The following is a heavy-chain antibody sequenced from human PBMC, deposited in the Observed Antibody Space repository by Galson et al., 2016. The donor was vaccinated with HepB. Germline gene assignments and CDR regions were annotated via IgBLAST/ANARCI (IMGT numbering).Heavy chain of an antibody. D-gene: IGHD2-21*02. V-gene: IGHV4-59*01. J-gene: IGHJ4*02. CDR2: MYNSGST. Sequence: SETLSLTCSVSGASISSDFWSWIRQPPGKGLEWIGYMYNSGSTRYNPSLKSRVTISVDTSKNQFSLNLRSVTAADTAVYYCARGVTGTPYFDFWGQGALVTVSS. CDR3: ARGVTGTPYFDF. CDR1: GASISSDF.